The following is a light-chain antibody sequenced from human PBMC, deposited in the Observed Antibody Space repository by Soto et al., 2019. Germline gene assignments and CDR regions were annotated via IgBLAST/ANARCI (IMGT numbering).Light chain of an antibody. Sequence: ENVLTQSSVTLSLSPGERATLSCRASQSVKSYLAWYQQKPGQAPRLLIYDASNRAAGIPARFSGSGSGTDFTLTISSLDPEDFAVYYCQSRSSWPPVLTFGGGTKVEIK. J-gene: IGKJ4*01. CDR3: QSRSSWPPVLT. V-gene: IGKV3-11*01. CDR1: QSVKSY. CDR2: DAS.